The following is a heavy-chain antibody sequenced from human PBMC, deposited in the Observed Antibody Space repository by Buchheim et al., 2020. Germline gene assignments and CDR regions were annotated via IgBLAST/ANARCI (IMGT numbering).Heavy chain of an antibody. V-gene: IGHV4-59*01. D-gene: IGHD3/OR15-3a*01. CDR3: AGALPVEFWTGKTCDY. J-gene: IGHJ4*02. CDR2: IYYSGST. CDR1: GGSISTYY. Sequence: QVQLQESGPGLVKPSETLSLTCTVSGGSISTYYWSWIRQPPGKGLEWMGYIYYSGSTNYNPSLKSRDTMSIDTPKSQLSLQLSSLTAADTAVYYCAGALPVEFWTGKTCDYWGQGTL.